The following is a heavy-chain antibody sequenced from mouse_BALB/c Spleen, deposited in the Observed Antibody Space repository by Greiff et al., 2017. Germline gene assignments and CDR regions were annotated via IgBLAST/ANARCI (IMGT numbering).Heavy chain of an antibody. CDR3: ARDRDGYLMDY. CDR1: GFTFSSYA. D-gene: IGHD2-3*01. CDR2: ISSGGSYT. J-gene: IGHJ4*01. Sequence: EVHLVESGGGLVKPGGSLKLSCAASGFTFSSYAMSWVRQSPEKRLEWVAEISSGGSYTYYPDTVTGRFTISRDNAKNTLYLEMSSLRSEDTAMYYCARDRDGYLMDYWGQGTSVTVSS. V-gene: IGHV5-9-4*01.